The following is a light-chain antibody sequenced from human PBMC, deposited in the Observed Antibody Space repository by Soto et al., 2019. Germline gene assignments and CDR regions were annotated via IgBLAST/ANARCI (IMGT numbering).Light chain of an antibody. V-gene: IGKV3-11*01. CDR2: DAS. Sequence: EIVLTQSPATLSLSPGERATLSCRASQSVSSYLAWYQQKPGQAPRLLIYDASNRATGIPARFSGSGSGTDFTLTISSLEPEDFAVYCCQQRSNWPPLTFGVGTKVEIK. CDR3: QQRSNWPPLT. J-gene: IGKJ4*01. CDR1: QSVSSY.